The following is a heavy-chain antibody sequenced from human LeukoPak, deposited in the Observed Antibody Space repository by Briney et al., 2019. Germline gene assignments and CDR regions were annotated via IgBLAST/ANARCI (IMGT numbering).Heavy chain of an antibody. V-gene: IGHV3-11*04. CDR2: ISRSSSTI. CDR3: ARRSSGFVVVPADNDY. Sequence: GGSLRLSCAATGFTFSDYYMNWIRQAPGKGLEWVSYISRSSSTIYYADSVKGRFTISRDNAKNSLYLQMNSLRAEDTAVYYCARRSSGFVVVPADNDYWGQGTLVTVSS. D-gene: IGHD2-2*01. J-gene: IGHJ4*02. CDR1: GFTFSDYY.